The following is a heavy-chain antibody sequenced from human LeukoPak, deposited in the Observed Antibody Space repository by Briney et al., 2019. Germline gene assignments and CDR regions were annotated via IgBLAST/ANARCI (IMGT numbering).Heavy chain of an antibody. J-gene: IGHJ4*02. Sequence: PGGSLRLSCAASGFTFSSYGMHWVRQAPGKGLEWVAVIWYDGTNKYYADSVKGRFTISRDNSKNTLYLQMNSLRAEDTAMYYCARDGRSDWDFDYWGQGTLVTVSS. D-gene: IGHD2-21*01. CDR1: GFTFSSYG. V-gene: IGHV3-33*01. CDR2: IWYDGTNK. CDR3: ARDGRSDWDFDY.